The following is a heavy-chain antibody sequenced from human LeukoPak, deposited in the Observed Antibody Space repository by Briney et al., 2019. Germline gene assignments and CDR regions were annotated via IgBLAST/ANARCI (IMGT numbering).Heavy chain of an antibody. CDR2: IYYSGSA. CDR1: GGSISSYY. J-gene: IGHJ4*02. V-gene: IGHV4-59*01. CDR3: AREVVNTYGYEY. D-gene: IGHD5-18*01. Sequence: PSETLSLTCTVSGGSISSYYWSWIRQPPGKGLEWIGSIYYSGSAHYNPSLKSRVTISVDTSKNQFSLKLSSVTAADTAVYYCAREVVNTYGYEYWGQGSLVTVSS.